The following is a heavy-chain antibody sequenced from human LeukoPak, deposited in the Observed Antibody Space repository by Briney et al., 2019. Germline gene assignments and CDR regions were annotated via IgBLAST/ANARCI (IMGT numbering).Heavy chain of an antibody. V-gene: IGHV1-18*01. Sequence: ASVKDSCKASGYTFTSSVVSWVREAPGQGLEWRGCFSAYNGNTIYAQKLQGRVTMTTGTSTSTAYVELRSLRSDETAVYYRARGYSSSWSSDSFDIWGKGTMVTVSS. CDR1: GYTFTSSV. D-gene: IGHD6-13*01. CDR2: FSAYNGNT. CDR3: ARGYSSSWSSDSFDI. J-gene: IGHJ3*02.